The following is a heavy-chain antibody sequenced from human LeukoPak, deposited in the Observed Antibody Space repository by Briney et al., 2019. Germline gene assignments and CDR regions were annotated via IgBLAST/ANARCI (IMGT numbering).Heavy chain of an antibody. CDR3: AKGTLGSCSGARCYPFDY. CDR1: GFTFSAYA. J-gene: IGHJ4*02. CDR2: ITGTTGNT. Sequence: GGSLRLSCGASGFTFSAYAMNWVRQAPGKEMEWASSITGTTGNTYVAESVKGRFTISRDNSRNTLYLQMNSLRAEDTAIYYCAKGTLGSCSGARCYPFDYWGQGALVTVSS. D-gene: IGHD2-15*01. V-gene: IGHV3-23*01.